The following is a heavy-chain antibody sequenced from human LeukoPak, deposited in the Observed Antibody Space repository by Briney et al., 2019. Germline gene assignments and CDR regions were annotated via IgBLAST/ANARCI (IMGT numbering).Heavy chain of an antibody. Sequence: SETLSLTCTVSGGSISSSTWWSWVRQPPGKGLEWIGEIYHSGRTNFNPSLKSRVTISVDESKNQFSLRLNSVTAADTAVYYCARVQFSSGPLDYWGQGTLVTVSS. D-gene: IGHD6-19*01. V-gene: IGHV4-4*02. CDR3: ARVQFSSGPLDY. J-gene: IGHJ4*02. CDR2: IYHSGRT. CDR1: GGSISSSTW.